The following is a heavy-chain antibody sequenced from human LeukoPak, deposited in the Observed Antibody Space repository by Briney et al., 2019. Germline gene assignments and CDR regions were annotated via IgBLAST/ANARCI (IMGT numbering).Heavy chain of an antibody. V-gene: IGHV1-46*01. CDR2: INPSGGST. J-gene: IGHJ5*02. CDR1: GYTFSSYY. Sequence: ASVKLSCKACGYTFSSYYMHWVRQAPGQGLEWMGVINPSGGSTSYAQKFQGRVTMTRDTSISTAYMELSRLRSDDTAVYYCAREAYCGGDCYAGGFDPWGQGTLVTVSS. D-gene: IGHD2-21*02. CDR3: AREAYCGGDCYAGGFDP.